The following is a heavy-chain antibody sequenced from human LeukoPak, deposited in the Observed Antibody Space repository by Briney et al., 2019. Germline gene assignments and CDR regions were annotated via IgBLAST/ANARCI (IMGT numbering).Heavy chain of an antibody. CDR2: ISSSGSTI. D-gene: IGHD3-3*01. V-gene: IGHV3-11*04. J-gene: IGHJ4*02. Sequence: GGSLRLSCAASGFTFSDYYMSWIRQAPGKGLEWVSYISSSGSTIYYADSVKGRFTISRDNAKNSLYLQMNSLRAEDTAVYYCARSSESGFLEWSILPFDYWGQGTLVAVSS. CDR3: ARSSESGFLEWSILPFDY. CDR1: GFTFSDYY.